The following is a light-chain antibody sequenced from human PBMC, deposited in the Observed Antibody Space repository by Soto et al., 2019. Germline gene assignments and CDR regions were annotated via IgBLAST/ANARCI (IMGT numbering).Light chain of an antibody. Sequence: DAVMTQSPDSLAASLGERDTINCKSSQSVLYSSNNKNYLAWYQQKPGQPPKLLIYWASTRESGVPDRFSGSGSGTDFTLTISSLQAEDVAVYYCQQYLHTPRTFGQGTKVEIK. CDR2: WAS. CDR3: QQYLHTPRT. CDR1: QSVLYSSNNKNY. J-gene: IGKJ1*01. V-gene: IGKV4-1*01.